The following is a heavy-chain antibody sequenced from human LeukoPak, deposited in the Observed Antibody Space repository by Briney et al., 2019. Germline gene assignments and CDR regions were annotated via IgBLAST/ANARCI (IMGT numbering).Heavy chain of an antibody. CDR2: FYSCDSP. Sequence: GGPLSLFCAASGFTVSSYYMSWVRQAPGKGREWVSVFYSCDSPYYADSVNGRFTISRDNSKNTLYLQMNSLRAEDTAVYYCARGTDYYGSGSYYTYYYYYGMDVWGQGTTVTVSS. CDR1: GFTVSSYY. J-gene: IGHJ6*02. V-gene: IGHV3-53*01. D-gene: IGHD3-10*01. CDR3: ARGTDYYGSGSYYTYYYYYGMDV.